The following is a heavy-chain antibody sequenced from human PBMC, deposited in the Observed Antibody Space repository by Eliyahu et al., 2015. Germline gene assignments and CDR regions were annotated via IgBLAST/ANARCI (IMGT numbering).Heavy chain of an antibody. CDR3: AKNGDYGDFDY. D-gene: IGHD4-17*01. Sequence: QVQLVQSGSELKKPGASVKVSCKASGYTFTNYAMNWVRQAPGQGLEWMGWINTHTGNPSYVQAFTGXFVFSLDTSVSTAYLQISSLKAEDTAVYYCAKNGDYGDFDYWGQGTLVTVSS. V-gene: IGHV7-4-1*02. CDR1: GYTFTNYA. CDR2: INTHTGNP. J-gene: IGHJ4*02.